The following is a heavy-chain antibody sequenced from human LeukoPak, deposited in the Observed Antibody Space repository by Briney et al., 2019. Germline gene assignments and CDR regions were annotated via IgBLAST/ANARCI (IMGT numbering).Heavy chain of an antibody. CDR2: ISVSVSTI. Sequence: GGSLLLSCAASGFTFNDFSDYYLGWLRQAPGKGLEWISYISVSVSTISHADSVKGRFAISRDNAKKSLSLQMDSLRAEDTAVYYCAAGYGSGSYSVWGQGTLVTVSS. D-gene: IGHD3-10*01. J-gene: IGHJ4*02. V-gene: IGHV3-11*01. CDR1: GFTFNDFSDYY. CDR3: AAGYGSGSYSV.